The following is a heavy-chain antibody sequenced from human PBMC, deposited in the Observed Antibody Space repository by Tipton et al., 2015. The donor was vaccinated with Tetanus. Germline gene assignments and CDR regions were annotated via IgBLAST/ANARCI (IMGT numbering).Heavy chain of an antibody. CDR3: ARASSSGFYNWFDP. V-gene: IGHV4-59*11. CDR1: GGSISRLY. CDR2: IHYSGST. Sequence: TLSLTCTVSGGSISRLYWSWSRQPPGKGLEWIGYIHYSGSTYYNPPLKSRVTISLATSKNQFSLKLSSVTAADTAMYFCARASSSGFYNWFDPWGQGTLVTVSS. D-gene: IGHD3-22*01. J-gene: IGHJ5*02.